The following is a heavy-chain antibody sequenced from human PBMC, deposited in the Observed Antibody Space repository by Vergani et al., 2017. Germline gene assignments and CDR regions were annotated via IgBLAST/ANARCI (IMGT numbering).Heavy chain of an antibody. CDR2: IIPILGIA. CDR1: GGTFSSYA. D-gene: IGHD2-15*01. Sequence: QVQLVQSGAEVKKPGSSVKVSCKASGGTFSSYAISWVRQAPGQGLEWMGRIIPILGIAHYAQKFQGRVTITADKSTSTAYMELSSLRSEDTAVYYCARDRGLTAQDRGFDYWGQGTLVTVS. CDR3: ARDRGLTAQDRGFDY. V-gene: IGHV1-69*04. J-gene: IGHJ4*02.